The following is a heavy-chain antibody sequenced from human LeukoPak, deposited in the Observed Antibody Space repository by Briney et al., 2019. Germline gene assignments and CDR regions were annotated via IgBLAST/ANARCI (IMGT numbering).Heavy chain of an antibody. Sequence: GGSLRLSCVASRFTFSSYAVHWVRQAPGKGLEWVAVISYDGSSKYYADSVKGRFTISRDNSKNTLYLQMNSLRAEDTAVYYCARGSGDPKLLRFPTGFFGLDVWGQGTTVTVSS. J-gene: IGHJ6*02. V-gene: IGHV3-30-3*01. D-gene: IGHD3-10*01. CDR3: ARGSGDPKLLRFPTGFFGLDV. CDR2: ISYDGSSK. CDR1: RFTFSSYA.